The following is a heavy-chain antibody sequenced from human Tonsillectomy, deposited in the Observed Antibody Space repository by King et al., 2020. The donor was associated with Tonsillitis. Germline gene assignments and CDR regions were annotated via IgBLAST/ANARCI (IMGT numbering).Heavy chain of an antibody. D-gene: IGHD3-22*01. V-gene: IGHV5-51*01. CDR3: ARVVYDSSGYPDAFDI. Sequence: QLVQSGAEVKKPGESLKISCKGSGYSFTSYWIGWVRQMPGKGLEWMGIIYPGDSDTRYSPSFQGQVTISADKSISTAYLQWSSLKASDTAMYYCARVVYDSSGYPDAFDIWGQGTMVTVSS. CDR1: GYSFTSYW. CDR2: IYPGDSDT. J-gene: IGHJ3*02.